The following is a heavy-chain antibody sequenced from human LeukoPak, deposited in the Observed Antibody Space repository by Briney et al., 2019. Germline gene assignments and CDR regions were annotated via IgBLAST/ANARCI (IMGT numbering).Heavy chain of an antibody. CDR1: GGSFSGYY. V-gene: IGHV4-34*01. D-gene: IGHD2/OR15-2a*01. CDR2: INHSGST. CDR3: ARGYLGLFDY. J-gene: IGHJ4*02. Sequence: PSETLSLTCAVYGGSFSGYYWSWIRQPPGKGLEWIGEINHSGSTNYNPSLQSRVTISVDTSKNQFSLKLSSVTAADTAVYYCARGYLGLFDYWGQGTLVTVSS.